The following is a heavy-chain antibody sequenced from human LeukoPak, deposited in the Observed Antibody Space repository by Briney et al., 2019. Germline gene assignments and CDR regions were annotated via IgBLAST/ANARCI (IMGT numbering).Heavy chain of an antibody. D-gene: IGHD1-14*01. CDR1: GGSISSSSNY. J-gene: IGHJ4*02. Sequence: SETLSLTCTVSGGSISSSSNYWGWIRQPPGKGLEWIGSIYYSGNTHYNASLKSRVTISVDTSKNQFSLKLSSVTAADTAVYYCARLNQGNRFDCWGQGTLVTVSS. CDR3: ARLNQGNRFDC. V-gene: IGHV4-39*01. CDR2: IYYSGNT.